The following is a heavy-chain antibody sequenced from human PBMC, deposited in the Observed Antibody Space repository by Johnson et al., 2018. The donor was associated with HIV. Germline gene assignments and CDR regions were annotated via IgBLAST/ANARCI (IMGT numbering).Heavy chain of an antibody. V-gene: IGHV3-30*03. D-gene: IGHD5-24*01. CDR2: ISYDGSNK. CDR1: GFTFSSYG. CDR3: TTRTWLDAFDI. J-gene: IGHJ3*02. Sequence: QVQLVESGGGVVQPGRSLRLSCAASGFTFSSYGMHWVRQAPGKGLEWVAVISYDGSNKYYADSVKGRFTISRDNSKNTRYLQMNSLKTEDTAVYYCTTRTWLDAFDIWGQGTMVTVSS.